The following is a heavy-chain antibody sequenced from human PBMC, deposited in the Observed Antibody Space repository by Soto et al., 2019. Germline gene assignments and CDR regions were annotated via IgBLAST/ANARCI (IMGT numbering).Heavy chain of an antibody. V-gene: IGHV4-4*07. CDR2: IYTSGST. CDR3: ARVGVDSSGYFYFDY. CDR1: GGSISSYY. Sequence: PSETLSLTCTASGGSISSYYWSWIRQPAGKGLEWIGRIYTSGSTNYNPSLKSRVTMSVDTSKNQFSLKLSSVTAADTAVYYCARVGVDSSGYFYFDYWGQGTLVTVSS. J-gene: IGHJ4*02. D-gene: IGHD3-22*01.